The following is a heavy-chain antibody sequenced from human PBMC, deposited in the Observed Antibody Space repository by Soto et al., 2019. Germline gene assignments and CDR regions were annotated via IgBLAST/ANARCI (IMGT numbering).Heavy chain of an antibody. CDR3: ARVGASLWVYYYYGMDV. D-gene: IGHD3-16*01. CDR2: IWYDGSNK. J-gene: IGHJ6*02. CDR1: GFTFSSYG. Sequence: VGSLRLSCAASGFTFSSYGMHWVGQAPGKGLEWVAVIWYDGSNKYYADSVKGRFTISRDNSKNTLYLQMNSLRAEDTAVYYCARVGASLWVYYYYGMDVWGQGTTVTVSS. V-gene: IGHV3-33*01.